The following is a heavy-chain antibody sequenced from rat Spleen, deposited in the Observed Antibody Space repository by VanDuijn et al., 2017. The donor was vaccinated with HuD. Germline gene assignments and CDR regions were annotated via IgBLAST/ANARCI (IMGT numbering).Heavy chain of an antibody. CDR2: IWGNGNT. CDR3: ARDRAPVAY. Sequence: QVQLKESGPGLVQPSQTLSLTCTVSGFSLSSYGVIWVRQPPGKGLEWMGVIWGNGNTNYNSALKSRLSITRDTSKSQVYLKMNSLQTEDTATYYCARDRAPVAYWGQGTLVTVSS. J-gene: IGHJ3*01. CDR1: GFSLSSYG. V-gene: IGHV2-13*01. D-gene: IGHD1-4*01.